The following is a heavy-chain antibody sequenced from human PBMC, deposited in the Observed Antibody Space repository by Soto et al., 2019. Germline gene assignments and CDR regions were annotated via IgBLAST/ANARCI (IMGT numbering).Heavy chain of an antibody. CDR3: AKVDGYYYDSSGYIRFDY. D-gene: IGHD3-22*01. Sequence: GGSLRLSCAASGFTFDDYAMSWVRQAPGKGLEWVSAISGSGGSTYYADSVKGRFTISRDNSKNTLYLQMNSLRAEDTAVYYCAKVDGYYYDSSGYIRFDYWGQGTLVTVSS. J-gene: IGHJ4*02. V-gene: IGHV3-23*01. CDR1: GFTFDDYA. CDR2: ISGSGGST.